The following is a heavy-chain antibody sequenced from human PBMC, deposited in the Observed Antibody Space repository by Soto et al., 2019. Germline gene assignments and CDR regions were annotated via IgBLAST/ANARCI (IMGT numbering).Heavy chain of an antibody. V-gene: IGHV4-30-4*01. CDR1: GGSISSYY. Sequence: PSETLSLTCTVSGGSISSYYWSWIRQPPGKGLEWIGYIYYSGSTYYNPSLKSRVTISVDTSKNQFSLKLSSVTAADTAVYYCAREGYDILTGYPNYGMDVWGQGTTVTVSS. D-gene: IGHD3-9*01. CDR3: AREGYDILTGYPNYGMDV. CDR2: IYYSGST. J-gene: IGHJ6*02.